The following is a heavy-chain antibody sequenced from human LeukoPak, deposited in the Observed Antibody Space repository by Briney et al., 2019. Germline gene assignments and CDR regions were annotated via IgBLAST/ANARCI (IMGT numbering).Heavy chain of an antibody. CDR2: IKQDGSAK. CDR3: ARGPPDGSGSYYPGAD. CDR1: GFTFSSYW. Sequence: GGSLRLSCAASGFTFSSYWMSWVRQAPGKGLEWVANIKQDGSAKYYVDSVKGRFTISRDNAKNSLYLQMSSLRAEDTAVYYCARGPPDGSGSYYPGADWGQGTLVTVSS. V-gene: IGHV3-7*01. J-gene: IGHJ4*02. D-gene: IGHD3-10*01.